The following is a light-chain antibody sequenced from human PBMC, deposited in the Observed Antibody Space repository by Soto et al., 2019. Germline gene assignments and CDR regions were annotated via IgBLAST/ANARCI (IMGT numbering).Light chain of an antibody. Sequence: EIVLTQSPGTLSLSPGERATLSCRASQSVSSSYLAWYQQKPGQAPRLLIYGASSRATGITDRFSGSGSGTDFTLTISRLEPEDFAVYYGQQYGSSLFTFGPGTKVDIK. V-gene: IGKV3-20*01. CDR3: QQYGSSLFT. CDR1: QSVSSSY. CDR2: GAS. J-gene: IGKJ3*01.